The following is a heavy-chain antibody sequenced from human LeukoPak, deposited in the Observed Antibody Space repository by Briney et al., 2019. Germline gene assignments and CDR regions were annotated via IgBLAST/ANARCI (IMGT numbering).Heavy chain of an antibody. J-gene: IGHJ4*02. CDR2: MYYSGST. D-gene: IGHD3-3*02. V-gene: IGHV4-61*01. CDR1: GASVSSGSYY. CDR3: ARDIREEVGLGYFDY. Sequence: SETLSLTCTVSGASVSSGSYYWSWIRQPPGKGLEWIVDMYYSGSTNYNPSLKSRVTISVDTSKNQFSLKLSSVTAADTAVYYCARDIREEVGLGYFDYWGQGTLVTVSS.